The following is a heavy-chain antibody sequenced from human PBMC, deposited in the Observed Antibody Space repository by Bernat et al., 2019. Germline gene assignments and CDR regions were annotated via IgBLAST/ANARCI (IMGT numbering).Heavy chain of an antibody. CDR1: GGSISSGGYY. V-gene: IGHV4-31*03. Sequence: QVQLQESGPGLVKPSQTLSLTCTVSGGSISSGGYYWSWIRQHPGKGLEWIGYIYYSGSTLYNPSLKSRVTIAVDTYKTQFSLKLGYVTAAETAVYYCARDTVASGSYYAVYGMDVWGQGTTVTVSS. CDR3: ARDTVASGSYYAVYGMDV. D-gene: IGHD3-10*01. J-gene: IGHJ6*02. CDR2: IYYSGST.